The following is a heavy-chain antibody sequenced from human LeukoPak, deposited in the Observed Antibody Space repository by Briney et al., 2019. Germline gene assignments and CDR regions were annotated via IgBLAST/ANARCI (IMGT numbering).Heavy chain of an antibody. Sequence: GGSLRLSCAASGFTFSSYAMHWVRQAPGKGLEWVAVISYDGSNKYYTDSVKGRFTISRDNSKNTLYLQMNSLRAEDTAVYYCARDRNFENYFDYWGQGTLVTVSS. J-gene: IGHJ4*02. CDR1: GFTFSSYA. D-gene: IGHD3-9*01. V-gene: IGHV3-30-3*01. CDR2: ISYDGSNK. CDR3: ARDRNFENYFDY.